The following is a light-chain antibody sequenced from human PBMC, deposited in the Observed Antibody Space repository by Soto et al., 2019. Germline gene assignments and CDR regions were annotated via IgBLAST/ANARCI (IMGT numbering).Light chain of an antibody. CDR1: QSVSSSY. Sequence: EIVLTQSPGTLSLSPGERATLSCRASQSVSSSYLAWYQQKPGQAPRLLIYGASSRATGIPDRFSGSGSGTDFTLTISRLEPEDFAVYYCQQYGSSPLTVGQGTQVEIK. CDR3: QQYGSSPLT. CDR2: GAS. J-gene: IGKJ1*01. V-gene: IGKV3-20*01.